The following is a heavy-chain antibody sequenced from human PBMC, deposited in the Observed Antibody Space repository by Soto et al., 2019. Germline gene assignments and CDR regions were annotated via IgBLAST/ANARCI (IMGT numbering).Heavy chain of an antibody. V-gene: IGHV1-3*01. CDR2: INAGNGNK. Sequence: ASLNRSGKTSGYTITIYPMHWGRHTKGQRLEWMGWINAGNGNKKYSQKLQGRVTITRDTSASTAYMELSRLRSEDTAVYYCARVVPAATEGNWFDPWGQGTLVTVSS. J-gene: IGHJ5*02. D-gene: IGHD2-2*01. CDR3: ARVVPAATEGNWFDP. CDR1: GYTITIYP.